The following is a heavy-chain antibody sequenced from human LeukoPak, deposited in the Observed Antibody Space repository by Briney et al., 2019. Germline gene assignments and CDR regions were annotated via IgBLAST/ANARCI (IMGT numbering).Heavy chain of an antibody. CDR1: EFTFNNYA. V-gene: IGHV3-23*01. J-gene: IGHJ5*01. D-gene: IGHD2-2*01. CDR2: ISASGGTT. CDR3: AKEPREYCSSTSCPNWFDS. Sequence: GGSLRLSCAASEFTFNNYAMSWVRQAPGKGLEWVSAISASGGTTYYADSVKGRFTISRDNSENTLFLQMNSLRAEDTAVYYCAKEPREYCSSTSCPNWFDSWGQGTLVTVSS.